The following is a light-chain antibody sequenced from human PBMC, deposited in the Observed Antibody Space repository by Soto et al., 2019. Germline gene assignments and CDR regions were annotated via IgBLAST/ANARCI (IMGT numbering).Light chain of an antibody. V-gene: IGKV2-24*01. CDR1: QSLVHSDGNTY. J-gene: IGKJ4*01. CDR2: KIS. Sequence: EIGLTQTPISSAVTLGQPASISCRSSQSLVHSDGNTYLSWLHLGAGQPPRLLIYKISKRFSGVPDRFSGSGGGTDFTLNISRVEAEDLGTYYYMQSSQFPLTFGGGTKVDIK. CDR3: MQSSQFPLT.